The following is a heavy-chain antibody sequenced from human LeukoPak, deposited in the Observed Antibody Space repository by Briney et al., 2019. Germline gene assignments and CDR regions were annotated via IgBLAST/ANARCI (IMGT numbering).Heavy chain of an antibody. CDR3: PRDLQAAAGTSGFDY. Sequence: PGRSLRLSCAASGFTFSSYAMHWVRQAPGKGLEWVAVISYDGSNKYYADSVKGRFTISRDNSKNTLYLQMNSLRAEDTAVYYCPRDLQAAAGTSGFDYWGQGTLVTVSS. D-gene: IGHD6-13*01. V-gene: IGHV3-30*04. CDR1: GFTFSSYA. J-gene: IGHJ4*02. CDR2: ISYDGSNK.